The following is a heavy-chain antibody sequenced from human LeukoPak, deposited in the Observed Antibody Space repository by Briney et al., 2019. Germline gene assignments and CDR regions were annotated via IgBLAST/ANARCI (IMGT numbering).Heavy chain of an antibody. CDR2: ISSRGTNL. J-gene: IGHJ4*02. CDR3: AKDGGTHFDH. V-gene: IGHV3-48*02. D-gene: IGHD1-26*01. Sequence: PGGSLRLSCSVSWFTVSNNYMNWVRQAPGKGLEGVSYISSRGTNLSYAQSVKGRFTITRHNDQNSLTLHMNTLRDDATDVYYCAKDGGTHFDHWGQGTLVTVSS. CDR1: WFTVSNNY.